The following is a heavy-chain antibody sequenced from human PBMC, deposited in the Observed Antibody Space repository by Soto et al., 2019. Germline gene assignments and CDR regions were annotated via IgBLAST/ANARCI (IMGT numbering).Heavy chain of an antibody. CDR2: IYAGGST. CDR3: AQVRTYIVAFDI. V-gene: IGHV3-53*01. D-gene: IGHD2-15*01. J-gene: IGHJ3*02. CDR1: GFTVSPSY. Sequence: QLVESGGGLIQPGGSLRLSCALSGFTVSPSYMIWVRQAPGKALEWVSVIYAGGSTYYPDSVKGRFNLSRDNSKTTLYLQTDSLRTEDTAVYYCAQVRTYIVAFDIWGQGTMVTVSS.